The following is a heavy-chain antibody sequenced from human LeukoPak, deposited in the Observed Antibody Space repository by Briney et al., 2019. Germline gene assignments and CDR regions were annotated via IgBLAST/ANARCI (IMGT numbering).Heavy chain of an antibody. CDR3: ARGPYYGMDV. Sequence: GGSLRLSCAASGFTFSTYAMNWVRQAPGKGLEWVSYISSGSSTIYYADSVRGRFTISRDNAKNSLYLQMNSLRAEDTAVYYCARGPYYGMDVWGQGTTVTVSS. CDR1: GFTFSTYA. J-gene: IGHJ6*02. CDR2: ISSGSSTI. V-gene: IGHV3-48*04.